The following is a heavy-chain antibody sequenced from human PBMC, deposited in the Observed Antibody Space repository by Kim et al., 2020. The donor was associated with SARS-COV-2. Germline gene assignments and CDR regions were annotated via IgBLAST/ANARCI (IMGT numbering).Heavy chain of an antibody. J-gene: IGHJ3*02. CDR1: FFSFLSSS. V-gene: IGHV4-34*01. Sequence: LSLPFFFPFFSFLSSSFHFLLPSPGKWLEWIGDINYVGNPDYNPSLPGRVTMSVDTSKNEFSLTLTSVTAADTAIYYCARGRRIMLTYVGPPQSLDIWGRGTLVTVSS. CDR2: INYVGNP. D-gene: IGHD3-16*01. CDR3: ARGRRIMLTYVGPPQSLDI.